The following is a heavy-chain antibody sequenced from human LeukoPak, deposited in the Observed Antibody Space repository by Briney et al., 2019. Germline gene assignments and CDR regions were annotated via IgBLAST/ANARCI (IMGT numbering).Heavy chain of an antibody. V-gene: IGHV4-59*01. CDR1: GGSISSYY. CDR3: ARGPSPYGGDNWFDP. D-gene: IGHD4-23*01. CDR2: IYYSGST. Sequence: LETLSLTCTVSGGSISSYYWSWIRQPPGKGLEWIGYIYYSGSTNYNPSLKSRVTISVDTSKNQFSLKLSSVTAADTAVYYCARGPSPYGGDNWFDPWGQGTLVTVSS. J-gene: IGHJ5*02.